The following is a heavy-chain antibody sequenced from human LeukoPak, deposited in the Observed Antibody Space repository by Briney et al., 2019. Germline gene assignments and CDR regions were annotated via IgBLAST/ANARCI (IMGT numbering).Heavy chain of an antibody. V-gene: IGHV4-59*01. J-gene: IGHJ4*02. CDR1: GGSISSYY. CDR3: ARVTGYRIEDYFDY. Sequence: YPSETLSPTCTVSGGSISSYYWSWIRQPPGKGLEWIGYIYYSGSTNYNPSLKSRVTISVETSKNEFSLKLRSVTAADTAVYYCARVTGYRIEDYFDYWGQGTLVTVSS. D-gene: IGHD6-13*01. CDR2: IYYSGST.